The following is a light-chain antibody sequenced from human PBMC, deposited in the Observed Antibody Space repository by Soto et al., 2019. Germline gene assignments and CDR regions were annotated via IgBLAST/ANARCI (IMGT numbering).Light chain of an antibody. Sequence: IVLTQSPGTLSLSPGEGATLSCRASQSVNNNYLAWYQQKPGQAPRLLIYGASKRATGIPDRFSGSGSGTDFTLTISRLEPEDFAVYYCHQYSNLPVTFGGGTKVETK. CDR1: QSVNNNY. J-gene: IGKJ4*01. CDR2: GAS. CDR3: HQYSNLPVT. V-gene: IGKV3-20*01.